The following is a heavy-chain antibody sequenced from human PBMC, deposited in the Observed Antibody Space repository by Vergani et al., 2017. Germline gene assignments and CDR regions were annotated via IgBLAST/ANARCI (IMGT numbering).Heavy chain of an antibody. D-gene: IGHD3-16*01. CDR1: GFTFSSYA. Sequence: EVQLLESGGGLVQPGGSLRLSCAASGFTFSSYAMSWVRQAPGKGLEWVSVIYSGGSSTYYADSVKGRFTISRDNSKNTLYLQMNSLRAEDTAVYYCARGSFGGLGYGTYFDYWGQGNLVTVSS. CDR2: IYSGGSST. J-gene: IGHJ4*02. V-gene: IGHV3-23*03. CDR3: ARGSFGGLGYGTYFDY.